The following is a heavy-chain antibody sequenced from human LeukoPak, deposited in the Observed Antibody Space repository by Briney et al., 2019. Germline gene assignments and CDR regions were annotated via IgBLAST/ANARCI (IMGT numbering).Heavy chain of an antibody. V-gene: IGHV1-2*02. Sequence: ASVKVSCKASGYTFTGYYMNWVRQAPGQGLEWMGWINPNSGGTNYAQKFQGRVTMTRDTSISTAYMELSRLRSDDAAVYYCASPGSSSGYYYTFDYWGQGTLVTVSS. CDR2: INPNSGGT. CDR3: ASPGSSSGYYYTFDY. J-gene: IGHJ4*02. CDR1: GYTFTGYY. D-gene: IGHD3-22*01.